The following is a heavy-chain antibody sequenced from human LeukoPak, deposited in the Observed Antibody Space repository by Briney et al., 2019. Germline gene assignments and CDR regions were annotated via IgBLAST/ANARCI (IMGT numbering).Heavy chain of an antibody. D-gene: IGHD3-16*01. CDR3: ARGLFGGSSIS. Sequence: ASVKVSCKASGDTFTSFEINWVRQATGQGLEWMGWMNPNNGNTGYAQKFQGRITMTRSTSISTAYMELNSLRSEDTAVYYCARGLFGGSSISWGQGTLVAVSS. V-gene: IGHV1-8*01. CDR1: GDTFTSFE. J-gene: IGHJ5*02. CDR2: MNPNNGNT.